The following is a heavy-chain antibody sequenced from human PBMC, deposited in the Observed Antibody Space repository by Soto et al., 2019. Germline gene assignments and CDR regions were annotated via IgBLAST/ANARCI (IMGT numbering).Heavy chain of an antibody. J-gene: IGHJ3*02. CDR1: GGSPSYYY. Sequence: SETLSLTCTISGGSPSYYYWTWIRQPPGKGLEWIGNIDNSGRTTYNPSLKSRVTISVDTSNNQFSLKLSSVTAADTAMYYCARQRPFMTTPFAFDIWGQGTMVTVSS. CDR3: ARQRPFMTTPFAFDI. CDR2: IDNSGRT. V-gene: IGHV4-59*08. D-gene: IGHD4-17*01.